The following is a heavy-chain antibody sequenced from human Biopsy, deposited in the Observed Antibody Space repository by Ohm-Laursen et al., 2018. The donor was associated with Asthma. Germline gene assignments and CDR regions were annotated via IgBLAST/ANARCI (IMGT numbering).Heavy chain of an antibody. CDR2: IKKDGSEK. V-gene: IGHV3-7*01. J-gene: IGHJ6*02. D-gene: IGHD2-2*01. CDR3: ARGGYCTSPTCPWGRYASDV. CDR1: GFTFSSYW. Sequence: SLRLSCSASGFTFSSYWMSWVRQAPGKGLEWVANIKKDGSEKYYVDSVKGSFTISRGNAKNSLYLHMSSLRAEDTAVYYCARGGYCTSPTCPWGRYASDVWGQGTTVTVSS.